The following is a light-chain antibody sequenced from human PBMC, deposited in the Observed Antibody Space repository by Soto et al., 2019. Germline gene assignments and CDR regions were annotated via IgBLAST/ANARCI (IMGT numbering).Light chain of an antibody. V-gene: IGKV3-20*01. CDR1: QSVSNSY. J-gene: IGKJ1*01. CDR2: GAS. Sequence: EIVLTQSPGALSLSAGERATLSCRASQSVSNSYIAWYQQKPGQATRLLIYGASSRATGIPDRFSGSGSGSDFTLTISSLEPEDCAVYYCQQYGCSSWTFGQGTKVEIK. CDR3: QQYGCSSWT.